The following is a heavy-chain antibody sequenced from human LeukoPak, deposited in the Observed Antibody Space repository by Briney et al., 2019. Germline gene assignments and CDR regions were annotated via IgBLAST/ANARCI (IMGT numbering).Heavy chain of an antibody. CDR2: ISAYNGNT. D-gene: IGHD3-22*01. CDR1: GYIFTSYY. J-gene: IGHJ4*02. V-gene: IGHV1-18*01. Sequence: ASVKVSCKASGYIFTSYYMHWVRQAPGQGLEWMGWISAYNGNTNYAQKLQGRVTMTTDTSTSTAYMELRSLRSDDTAVYYCARDLGYYYDSSGYYYGFDYWGQGTLVTVSS. CDR3: ARDLGYYYDSSGYYYGFDY.